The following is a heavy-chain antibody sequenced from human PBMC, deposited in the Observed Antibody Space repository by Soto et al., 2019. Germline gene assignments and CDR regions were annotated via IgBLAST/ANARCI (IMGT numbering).Heavy chain of an antibody. J-gene: IGHJ3*02. V-gene: IGHV3-23*01. CDR2: ISGSGGST. CDR1: GFTFSSYA. D-gene: IGHD1-26*01. Sequence: EVQLLESGGGLVQPGGSLRLSCAASGFTFSSYAMSWVHQAPGKGLEWVSAISGSGGSTYYADSVKGRFTISRDNSKNTLYLQMNSLRAEDTAVYYCAKRIVGATTGDFDAFDIWGQGTMVTVSS. CDR3: AKRIVGATTGDFDAFDI.